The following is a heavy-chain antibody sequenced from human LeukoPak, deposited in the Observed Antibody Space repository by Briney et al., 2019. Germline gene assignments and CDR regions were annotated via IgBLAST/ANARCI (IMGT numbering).Heavy chain of an antibody. Sequence: GESLKISCNGSGYNFDSYWIGWVRQMTGKGPEWMVIIYPGDSDIKYGPSFEGQVTISADKSDSTAYLQWSSLKASDTAIYYCARRSSSGGYYFDYWGQGTLVTVSS. J-gene: IGHJ4*02. V-gene: IGHV5-51*01. CDR2: IYPGDSDI. D-gene: IGHD3-16*01. CDR1: GYNFDSYW. CDR3: ARRSSSGGYYFDY.